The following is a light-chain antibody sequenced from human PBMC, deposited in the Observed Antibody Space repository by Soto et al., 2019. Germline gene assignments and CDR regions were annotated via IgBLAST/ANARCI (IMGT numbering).Light chain of an antibody. CDR1: QSVSSY. V-gene: IGKV3-11*01. J-gene: IGKJ3*01. CDR3: QQRSNWPIT. CDR2: DAS. Sequence: EIVLTQSPATLSLSPGERATLSWRASQSVSSYLAWYQQKPGQAPRLLIYDASNRATGIPARFSGSGSGTDFTLTISSLEPEDFAVYYCQQRSNWPITFGPGTKVDIK.